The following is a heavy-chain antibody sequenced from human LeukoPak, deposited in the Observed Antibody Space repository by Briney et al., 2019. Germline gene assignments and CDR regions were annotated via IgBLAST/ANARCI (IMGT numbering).Heavy chain of an antibody. CDR3: ARDSTGYGYEEWS. D-gene: IGHD5-18*01. CDR2: ISASSSHI. CDR1: GFTFSSYS. J-gene: IGHJ5*02. V-gene: IGHV3-21*01. Sequence: GGSLRLSCAASGFTFSSYSMNWVRQAPGKGLEWVSSISASSSHINYADSVKGRFTISRDNAKNSLYLQMNSLRAEDTAVYYCARDSTGYGYEEWSWGQGTLVTVSS.